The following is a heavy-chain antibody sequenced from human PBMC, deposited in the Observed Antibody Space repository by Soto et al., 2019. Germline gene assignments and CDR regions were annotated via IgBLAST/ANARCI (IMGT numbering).Heavy chain of an antibody. V-gene: IGHV3-11*01. J-gene: IGHJ4*02. CDR3: AGRYYDILTGYSPEY. CDR1: GFTFSDYY. CDR2: ISSSGSTI. D-gene: IGHD3-9*01. Sequence: GGSLRLSCAASGFTFSDYYMSWIRQAPGKGLEWVSYISSSGSTIYYADSVKGRFTISRDNAKNSLYLQMNSLRAEDTAVYYCAGRYYDILTGYSPEYWGQGTLVTVSS.